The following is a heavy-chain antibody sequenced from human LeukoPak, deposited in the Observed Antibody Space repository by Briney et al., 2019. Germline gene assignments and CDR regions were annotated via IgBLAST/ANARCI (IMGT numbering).Heavy chain of an antibody. CDR1: GYTFSNYD. CDR2: MNPNSGNT. Sequence: ASVKVSCKTSGYTFSNYDINWVRQATGQGLEWMGWMNPNSGNTGYAQKFQGRVTITRNTSISTAYMELSSLRSEDTAVYYCATAIVVVVASTAAFDIWGQGTMVTVSS. D-gene: IGHD2-15*01. V-gene: IGHV1-8*03. J-gene: IGHJ3*02. CDR3: ATAIVVVVASTAAFDI.